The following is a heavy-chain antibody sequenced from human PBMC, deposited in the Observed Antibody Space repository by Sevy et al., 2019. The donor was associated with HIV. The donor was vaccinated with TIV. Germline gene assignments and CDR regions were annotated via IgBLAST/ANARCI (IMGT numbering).Heavy chain of an antibody. D-gene: IGHD6-13*01. CDR3: ARVLSSWYGPSGRKGRGDYYYYMDV. V-gene: IGHV1-69*10. J-gene: IGHJ6*03. CDR2: IIPILGIA. Sequence: ASVKVSCKASGGTFSSYAISWVRQAPGQGLEWMGGIIPILGIANYAQKFQGRVTITADKSTSTAYMELSSPRSEDTAVYYCARVLSSWYGPSGRKGRGDYYYYMDVWGKGTTVTVSS. CDR1: GGTFSSYA.